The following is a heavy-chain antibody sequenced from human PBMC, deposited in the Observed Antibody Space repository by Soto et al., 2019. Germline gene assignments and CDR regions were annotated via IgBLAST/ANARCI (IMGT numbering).Heavy chain of an antibody. D-gene: IGHD3-22*01. J-gene: IGHJ4*02. CDR1: GFTFSSYG. CDR3: ARDLHYYDSSGLVDY. V-gene: IGHV3-33*01. Sequence: LRLSCAASGFTFSSYGMHWVRQAPGKGLEWVAVIWYDGSNKYYADSVKGRFTISRDNSKNTLYLQMNSLRAEDTAVYYCARDLHYYDSSGLVDYWGQGTLVTVSS. CDR2: IWYDGSNK.